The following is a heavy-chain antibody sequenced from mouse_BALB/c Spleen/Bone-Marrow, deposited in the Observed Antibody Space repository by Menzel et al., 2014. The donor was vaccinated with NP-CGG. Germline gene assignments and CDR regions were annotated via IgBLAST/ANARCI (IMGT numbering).Heavy chain of an antibody. CDR2: IDPSDSYT. D-gene: IGHD1-1*01. CDR1: GYTFTSYW. CDR3: ARDSITTVVATDY. J-gene: IGHJ2*01. Sequence: VQLQESGAELVKPGASVKLSCKASGYTFTSYWMHWVKQRPGQGLEWIGGIDPSDSYTNYNQKFKGKATLTVDKSSSTAYMQLSSLTSEDSAVYYCARDSITTVVATDYWGQGTTLTVSS. V-gene: IGHV1-69*02.